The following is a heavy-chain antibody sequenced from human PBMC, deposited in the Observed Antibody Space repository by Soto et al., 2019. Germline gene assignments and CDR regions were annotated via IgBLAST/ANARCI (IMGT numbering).Heavy chain of an antibody. V-gene: IGHV4-34*01. Sequence: TSETLSLTCVVYGGSFSGYQWNWIRQSPGQGLEWIGEINHSGTTKYNPSLESRINLSVDTSKKQFSLKMFSVTAADTAIYYCARGWRFDPWGQGTQVTVSS. CDR3: ARGWRFDP. D-gene: IGHD1-1*01. CDR2: INHSGTT. J-gene: IGHJ5*02. CDR1: GGSFSGYQ.